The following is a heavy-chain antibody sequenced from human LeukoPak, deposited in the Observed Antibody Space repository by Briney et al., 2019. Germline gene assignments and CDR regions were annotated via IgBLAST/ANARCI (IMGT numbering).Heavy chain of an antibody. V-gene: IGHV1-24*01. D-gene: IGHD2-21*01. Sequence: ASVKVSCKVSGYTLTELSMHWVRQAPGKGLEWMGGFDPEDGETIYAQKFQGRVTITTDESTSTAYMELSSLRSEDTAVYYCARDRTAYCGGDCYSDFDYWGQGTLVTVSS. CDR2: FDPEDGET. CDR3: ARDRTAYCGGDCYSDFDY. J-gene: IGHJ4*02. CDR1: GYTLTELS.